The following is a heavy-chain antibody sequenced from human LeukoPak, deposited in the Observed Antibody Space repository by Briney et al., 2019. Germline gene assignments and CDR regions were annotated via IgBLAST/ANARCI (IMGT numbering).Heavy chain of an antibody. CDR2: IYYSGST. CDR3: ARSITGPYWYFDL. J-gene: IGHJ2*01. Sequence: SETLSLTCTVSGGSISSGGYYWSWIRQHPGKGLEWIGYIYYSGSTYYNPSLKSRVTISVDTSKNQFSLKLSSVTAADTAVYYCARSITGPYWYFDLWGRGTLVTASS. V-gene: IGHV4-31*03. CDR1: GGSISSGGYY. D-gene: IGHD5-12*01.